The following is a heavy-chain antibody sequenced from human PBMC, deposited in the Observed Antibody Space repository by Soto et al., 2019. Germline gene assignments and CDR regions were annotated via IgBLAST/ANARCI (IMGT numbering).Heavy chain of an antibody. Sequence: ETLSLTCAVSGGSSSSSNWWSWVRQPPGKGLEWIGEIYHSGSTNYNPSLKSRVTISVDKSKNQFSLKLSSVTAADTAVYYCARDKFRDDFWSGSMVNYYYGMDVWGQGTTVT. V-gene: IGHV4-4*02. D-gene: IGHD3-3*01. CDR3: ARDKFRDDFWSGSMVNYYYGMDV. CDR1: GGSSSSSNW. J-gene: IGHJ6*02. CDR2: IYHSGST.